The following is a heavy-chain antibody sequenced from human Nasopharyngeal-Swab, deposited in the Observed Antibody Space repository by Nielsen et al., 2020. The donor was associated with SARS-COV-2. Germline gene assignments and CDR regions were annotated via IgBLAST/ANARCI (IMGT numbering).Heavy chain of an antibody. CDR3: ARESGVGELLGVSFDY. CDR2: IYYDGSKK. V-gene: IGHV3-33*01. Sequence: SCAASGFTFSSYGMHWVRQAPGKGLEWVAIIYYDGSKKYYADSVNGRFTISRDNSKNTLYLQMNSLRGEDTAVYYCARESGVGELLGVSFDYWGQGTLVTVSS. D-gene: IGHD3-10*01. CDR1: GFTFSSYG. J-gene: IGHJ4*02.